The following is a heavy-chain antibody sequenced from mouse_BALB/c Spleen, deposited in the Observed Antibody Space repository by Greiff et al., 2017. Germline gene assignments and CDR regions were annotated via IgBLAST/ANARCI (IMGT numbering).Heavy chain of an antibody. CDR2: IWAGGST. D-gene: IGHD2-10*02. V-gene: IGHV2-9*02. CDR1: GFSLTSYG. CDR3: ARDGYGNFNYYAMDY. J-gene: IGHJ4*01. Sequence: VKLMESGPGLVAPSQSLSITCTVSGFSLTSYGVHWVRQPPGKGLEWLGVIWAGGSTNYNSALKSRLSISKDNSKSQVFLKMNSLQTDDTARYYCARDGYGNFNYYAMDYWGQGTSVTVSS.